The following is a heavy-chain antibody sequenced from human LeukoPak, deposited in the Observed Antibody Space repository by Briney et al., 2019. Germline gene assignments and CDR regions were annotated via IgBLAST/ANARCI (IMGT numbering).Heavy chain of an antibody. V-gene: IGHV3-48*01. Sequence: GGSLRLSCAASGFTFSSYSMNWVRQAPGKGLEWVSYISSSSSTIYYADSVKGRFTISRDNAKNSLYLQMNSLRAEDTAVYYCARLSRPGIAARPEVDFDYWGQGTLVTVSS. CDR2: ISSSSSTI. D-gene: IGHD6-6*01. J-gene: IGHJ4*02. CDR1: GFTFSSYS. CDR3: ARLSRPGIAARPEVDFDY.